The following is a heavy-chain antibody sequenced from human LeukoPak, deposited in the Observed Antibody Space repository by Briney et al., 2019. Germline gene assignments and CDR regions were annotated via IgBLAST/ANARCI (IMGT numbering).Heavy chain of an antibody. J-gene: IGHJ5*02. D-gene: IGHD3-22*01. Sequence: TPSETLSLTCGVSGGAITNYYWSWIRQPAGKGLEWIGRIYTSGSTNYNPSLKSRVTMSVDTSKNQFSLKLSSVTAADTAVYYCARDHGYGAVYREDWFDPWGQGTLVTVSS. CDR1: GGAITNYY. CDR2: IYTSGST. CDR3: ARDHGYGAVYREDWFDP. V-gene: IGHV4-4*07.